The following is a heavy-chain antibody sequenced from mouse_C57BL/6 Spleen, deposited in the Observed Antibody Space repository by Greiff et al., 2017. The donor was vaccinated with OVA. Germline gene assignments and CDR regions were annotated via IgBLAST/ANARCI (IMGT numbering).Heavy chain of an antibody. J-gene: IGHJ1*03. CDR2: IWRGGST. V-gene: IGHV2-5*01. CDR1: GFSLTSYG. D-gene: IGHD1-1*01. CDR3: APGGSSYSWYFDV. Sequence: VKLVESGPGLVQPSQSLSITCTVSGFSLTSYGVHWVRQSPGKGLEWLGVIWRGGSTDYNAAFMSRLSITKDNSKSQVFFKMNSLQADDTAIYYCAPGGSSYSWYFDVWGTGTTVTVSS.